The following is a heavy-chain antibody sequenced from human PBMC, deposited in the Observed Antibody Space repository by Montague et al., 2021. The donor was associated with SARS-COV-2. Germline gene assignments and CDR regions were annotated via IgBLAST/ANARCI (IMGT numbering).Heavy chain of an antibody. CDR2: IYYSGST. J-gene: IGHJ6*03. Sequence: SETLSLTCTVSGGSISSYYWSWIRQPPGKGLEWIGYIYYSGSTNYNPSLKSRVTISVDTSKNQFSLKLSSVTAADTAVYYCAGPYYAFWSGFIHCYYMDVRGKGTTVTVSS. CDR3: AGPYYAFWSGFIHCYYMDV. CDR1: GGSISSYY. D-gene: IGHD3-3*01. V-gene: IGHV4-59*01.